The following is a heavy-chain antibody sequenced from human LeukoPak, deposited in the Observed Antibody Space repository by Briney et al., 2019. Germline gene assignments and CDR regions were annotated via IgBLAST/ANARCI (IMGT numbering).Heavy chain of an antibody. D-gene: IGHD3-22*01. CDR3: ARDRLRSRGAIPTHLPDY. Sequence: ASVKVSCKASGYTFTGYYMHWVRQAPGQGLEWMGWINPNSGGTNYAQKFQGRVTMTRDTSISTAYMELSRLRSDDTAVYYCARDRLRSRGAIPTHLPDYWGQGTLVTVSS. CDR1: GYTFTGYY. V-gene: IGHV1-2*02. CDR2: INPNSGGT. J-gene: IGHJ4*02.